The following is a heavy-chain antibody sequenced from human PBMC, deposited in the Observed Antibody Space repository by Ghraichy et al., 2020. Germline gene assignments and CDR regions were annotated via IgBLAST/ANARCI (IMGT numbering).Heavy chain of an antibody. V-gene: IGHV3-30*02. CDR1: GFTFSSYG. Sequence: GESLNISCAASGFTFSSYGMYWVRQAPGKGLEWVAFIRYDGSTKYYADSVKGRFTISRDSSKNTLYVQMNSLRAEDTAVYYCAKDRDGYNPQYFDYWGQGTLVTVSS. J-gene: IGHJ4*02. CDR3: AKDRDGYNPQYFDY. D-gene: IGHD5-24*01. CDR2: IRYDGSTK.